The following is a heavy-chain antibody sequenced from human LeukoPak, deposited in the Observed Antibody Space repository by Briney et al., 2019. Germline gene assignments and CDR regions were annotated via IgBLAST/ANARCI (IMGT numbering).Heavy chain of an antibody. Sequence: SETLSLTCTVSGGSISSSSYYCGWIRQPPGQGLEWIGSIYYSGSTYYNPSLKSRVTISVDTSKNQFSLKLSSVTAADTAVYCWARVHSSGWDRRANCLDYWGQGTLVTVSS. CDR1: GGSISSSSYY. CDR2: IYYSGST. V-gene: IGHV4-39*01. CDR3: ARVHSSGWDRRANCLDY. D-gene: IGHD6-19*01. J-gene: IGHJ4*02.